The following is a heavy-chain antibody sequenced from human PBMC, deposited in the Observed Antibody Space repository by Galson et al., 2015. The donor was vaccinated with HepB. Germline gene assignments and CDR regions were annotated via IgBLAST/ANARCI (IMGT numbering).Heavy chain of an antibody. CDR2: INHSGST. Sequence: ETLSLTCAVYGGSFSGHYWSWIRQPPGKGLEWIGEINHSGSTNYNPSLKSRVAISVDTSKNQFSLKLSSVTAADTAVYYCARDVTMIVVVTMRYFDLWGRGTLVTVSS. CDR3: ARDVTMIVVVTMRYFDL. J-gene: IGHJ2*01. D-gene: IGHD3-22*01. V-gene: IGHV4-34*01. CDR1: GGSFSGHY.